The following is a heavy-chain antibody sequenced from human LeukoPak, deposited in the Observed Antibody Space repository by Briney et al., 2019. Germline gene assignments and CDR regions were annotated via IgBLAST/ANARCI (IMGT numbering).Heavy chain of an antibody. CDR1: GFTFSGSA. J-gene: IGHJ4*02. V-gene: IGHV3-73*01. CDR3: TVVARWTNYFDY. Sequence: GGSLRLSCAASGFTFSGSAMHWVRQASGKGREGVGRIRSKANSYAPAYAASVIGRFTISRDDSKNTAYLQMNSLKTEDTAVYYCTVVARWTNYFDYWGQGALVTVSS. CDR2: IRSKANSYAP. D-gene: IGHD2-15*01.